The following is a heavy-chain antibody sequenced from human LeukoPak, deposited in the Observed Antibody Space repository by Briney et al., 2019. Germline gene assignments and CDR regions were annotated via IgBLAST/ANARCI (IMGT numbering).Heavy chain of an antibody. CDR3: ARHHRSFHSSGSINYFDY. D-gene: IGHD6-19*01. V-gene: IGHV4-31*03. CDR1: GGSISSGGYY. J-gene: IGHJ4*02. CDR2: IYYSGST. Sequence: SETLSLTCTVSGGSISSGGYYWSWIRQHPGKGLEWIGYIYYSGSTYYNPSLKSRVTISVDTSKNQFSLKLSSVTAADTAVYYCARHHRSFHSSGSINYFDYWGQGTLVTVSS.